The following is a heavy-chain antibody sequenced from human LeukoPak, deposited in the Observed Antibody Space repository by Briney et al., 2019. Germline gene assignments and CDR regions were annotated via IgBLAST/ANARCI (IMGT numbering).Heavy chain of an antibody. J-gene: IGHJ4*02. CDR3: ASLRYSGSRGGY. Sequence: PGGVPRLSCAASGFIFSSYAMHWVRQAPGKGLEWVAVISYDGSNKYYADSVKGRFTISRDNSKNTLYLQMNSLRAEDTAVYYCASLRYSGSRGGYWGQGTLVTVSS. CDR2: ISYDGSNK. CDR1: GFIFSSYA. D-gene: IGHD1-26*01. V-gene: IGHV3-30-3*01.